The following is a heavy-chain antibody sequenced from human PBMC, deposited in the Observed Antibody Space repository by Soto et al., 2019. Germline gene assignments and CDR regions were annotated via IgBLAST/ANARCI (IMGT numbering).Heavy chain of an antibody. Sequence: SETLSLTCTVSGGCIGRGNYYWSWIRQPPGKGLEWIGYIYYSGSTHYNPSLKSRVIISLDTSKNQFSLKLSSVTAADTAVYYCARGYGDFWGQGTLVTVSS. V-gene: IGHV4-30-4*01. CDR3: ARGYGDF. J-gene: IGHJ4*02. CDR2: IYYSGST. D-gene: IGHD3-16*01. CDR1: GGCIGRGNYY.